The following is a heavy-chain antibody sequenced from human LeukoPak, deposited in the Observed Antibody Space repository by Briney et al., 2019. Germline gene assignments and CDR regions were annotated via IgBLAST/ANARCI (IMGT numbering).Heavy chain of an antibody. V-gene: IGHV1-2*02. CDR2: INPNSGGT. CDR3: ARGSGCSSTSCPYYYMDV. D-gene: IGHD2-2*01. J-gene: IGHJ6*03. CDR1: GYTFTGYY. Sequence: ASVKVSCXASGYTFTGYYMHWVRQAPGQGLEWMGWINPNSGGTNYAQKFQGRVTMTRDTSISTAYVELSGLRSDDTAVYYCARGSGCSSTSCPYYYMDVWGKGTTVTVSS.